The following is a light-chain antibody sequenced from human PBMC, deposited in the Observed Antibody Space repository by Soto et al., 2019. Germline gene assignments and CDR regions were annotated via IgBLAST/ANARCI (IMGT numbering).Light chain of an antibody. CDR1: ISNIGKDT. V-gene: IGLV1-44*01. Sequence: QSVLTQPPSVSGTPGQRVNISCSGGISNIGKDTVNWYQQLPGTAPKLLMFNDDKRPSGVPDRFSGSRSGTSASLAISGLQSDDEAVYFCSTWDDSLNGWVFGGGTKVTVL. J-gene: IGLJ3*02. CDR3: STWDDSLNGWV. CDR2: NDD.